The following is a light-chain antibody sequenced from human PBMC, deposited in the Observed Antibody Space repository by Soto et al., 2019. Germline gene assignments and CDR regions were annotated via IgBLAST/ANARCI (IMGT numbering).Light chain of an antibody. CDR3: QQYGSSPPLT. V-gene: IGKV3-20*01. Sequence: EIVLTQSPGTLSLSPGKRPTLSCRASQSFGRSSLAWYQQKPGQAPRLLIYGSSSRATGIPDRFSGSGSGTDFTLTISRLEPEDFAVYYCQQYGSSPPLTFGGGTKVEI. CDR1: QSFGRSS. J-gene: IGKJ4*01. CDR2: GSS.